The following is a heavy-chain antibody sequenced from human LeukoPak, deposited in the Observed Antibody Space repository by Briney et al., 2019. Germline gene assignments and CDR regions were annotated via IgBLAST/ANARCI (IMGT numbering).Heavy chain of an antibody. CDR3: ARDYGDYAVNWFDP. CDR1: GGSFSGYY. CDR2: INHSGST. V-gene: IGHV4-34*01. J-gene: IGHJ5*02. Sequence: PSETLSLICAVYGGSFSGYYWSWIRQPPGKGLEWIGEINHSGSTNYNPSLKSRVTISVDTSKNQFSLKLSSVTAADTAVYYCARDYGDYAVNWFDPWGQGTLVTVSS. D-gene: IGHD4-17*01.